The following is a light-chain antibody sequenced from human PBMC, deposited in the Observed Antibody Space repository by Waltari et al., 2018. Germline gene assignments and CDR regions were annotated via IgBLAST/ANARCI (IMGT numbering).Light chain of an antibody. J-gene: IGKJ2*01. CDR2: WAS. V-gene: IGKV4-1*01. CDR3: QQYYSSPYT. Sequence: DFVVTQSPASLALSLGERATIHCKTSPTVLYNSNNRNYLTWYQQKPGQPPKLLFYWASTRESGVPERFSASGSGTDFTLTISRLQPEDVAIYYCQQYYSSPYTFGQGTRLEIK. CDR1: PTVLYNSNNRNY.